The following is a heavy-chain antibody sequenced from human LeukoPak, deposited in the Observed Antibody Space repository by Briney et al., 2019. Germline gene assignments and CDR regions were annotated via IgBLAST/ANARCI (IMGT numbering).Heavy chain of an antibody. V-gene: IGHV1-18*01. Sequence: GASVKVSCKASGYTFTSYGISWVRQAPGQGLERMGWISAYNGNTNYAQKLQGRVTMTTDTSTSTAYMELRSLRSDDTAVYYCARDDCYDSSGYYDYWGQGTLVTVSS. D-gene: IGHD3-22*01. CDR1: GYTFTSYG. CDR3: ARDDCYDSSGYYDY. J-gene: IGHJ4*02. CDR2: ISAYNGNT.